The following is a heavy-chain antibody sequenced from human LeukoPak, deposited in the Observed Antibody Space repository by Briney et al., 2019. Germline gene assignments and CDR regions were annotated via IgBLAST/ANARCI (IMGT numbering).Heavy chain of an antibody. V-gene: IGHV1-69*13. J-gene: IGHJ5*02. CDR3: AGQSPDPAWFDP. CDR1: GGTFSSYA. Sequence: ASVKVSCKASGGTFSSYAISWVRQAPGQGLEWMGGIIPIFGTANYAQKFQGRVTITADESTSTAYMELSSLRSEDTAVYYCAGQSPDPAWFDPWGQGTLVTVSS. CDR2: IIPIFGTA.